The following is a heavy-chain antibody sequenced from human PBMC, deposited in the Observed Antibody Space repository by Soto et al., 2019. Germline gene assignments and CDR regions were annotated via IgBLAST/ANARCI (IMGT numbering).Heavy chain of an antibody. CDR2: IYYSGST. CDR1: GGSISSYY. D-gene: IGHD6-19*01. CDR3: ARGTVAGTSDY. J-gene: IGHJ4*02. Sequence: PSQTLSLTCTVSGGSISSYYWSWIRQPPGKGLEWIGYIYYSGSTNYNPSLKSRVTISVDTSKNQFSLKLSSVTAADTAVYYCARGTVAGTSDYWGQGTLVTVSS. V-gene: IGHV4-59*01.